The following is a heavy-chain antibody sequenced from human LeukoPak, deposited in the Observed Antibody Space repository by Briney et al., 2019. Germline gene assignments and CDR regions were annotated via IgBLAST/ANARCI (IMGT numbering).Heavy chain of an antibody. Sequence: GGSLRLSCAASGFTVSSNYMSWVRQAPGKGLEWVSVIYSGGSTYYADSEKGRFTISRDNSKNTLYLQMNSLRAEDTAVYYCARARGRWLLDYWGQGTLVTVSS. D-gene: IGHD5-24*01. J-gene: IGHJ4*02. V-gene: IGHV3-66*02. CDR3: ARARGRWLLDY. CDR2: IYSGGST. CDR1: GFTVSSNY.